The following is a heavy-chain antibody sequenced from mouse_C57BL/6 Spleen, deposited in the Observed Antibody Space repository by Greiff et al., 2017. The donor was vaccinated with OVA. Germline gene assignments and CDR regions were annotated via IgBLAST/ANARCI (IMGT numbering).Heavy chain of an antibody. V-gene: IGHV1-55*01. J-gene: IGHJ4*01. CDR3: ARERDYYAMGY. CDR2: IYPGSGST. CDR1: GYTFTSYW. Sequence: QVHVKQPGAELVKPGASVKMSCKASGYTFTSYWITWVKQRPGQGLEWIGDIYPGSGSTNYNEQFKSKATLTVDTSSSTAYMQLSSLASDDSAVYYCARERDYYAMGYWGQGTSVTVST.